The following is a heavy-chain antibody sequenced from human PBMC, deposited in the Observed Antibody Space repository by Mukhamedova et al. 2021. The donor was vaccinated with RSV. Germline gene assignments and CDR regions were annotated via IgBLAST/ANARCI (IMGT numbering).Heavy chain of an antibody. V-gene: IGHV3-30*04. D-gene: IGHD6-19*01. Sequence: GLEWVAVISYDGSNKYYADSVKGRFTISRDNSKNTLNLQMNSLRAEDTAVYYCARDLEQWLLEGWFDPWGQGTLVTVSS. J-gene: IGHJ5*02. CDR2: ISYDGSNK. CDR3: ARDLEQWLLEGWFDP.